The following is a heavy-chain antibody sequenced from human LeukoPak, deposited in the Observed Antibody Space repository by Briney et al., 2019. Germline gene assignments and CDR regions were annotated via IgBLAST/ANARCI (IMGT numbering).Heavy chain of an antibody. Sequence: GGSLRLSCAASGFTFSSYAMSWVRQAPGKGLEWVSAISGSGGSTYYADSVKGRFTISRDNSKNTPYLQMNSLRAEDTAVYYCAKGGGIRLGELSLYRYYYYYGMDVWGQETTVTVSS. CDR1: GFTFSSYA. J-gene: IGHJ6*02. CDR3: AKGGGIRLGELSLYRYYYYYGMDV. D-gene: IGHD3-16*02. CDR2: ISGSGGST. V-gene: IGHV3-23*01.